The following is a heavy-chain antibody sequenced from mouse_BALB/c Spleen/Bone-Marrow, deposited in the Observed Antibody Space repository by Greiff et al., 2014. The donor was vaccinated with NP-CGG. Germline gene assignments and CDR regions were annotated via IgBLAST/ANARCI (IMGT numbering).Heavy chain of an antibody. Sequence: DVHLVESGGGLVKPGGSPKLSCAASGFTFSSYTMSWVRQTPEKRLEWVATISSGGSYTYYPDSVKGRFTISRDNAKNTLYLQMSSLKSEDTAMYYCTRSYYRYDEEAWFAYWGQGTLVTVSA. J-gene: IGHJ3*01. D-gene: IGHD2-14*01. CDR1: GFTFSSYT. V-gene: IGHV5-6-4*01. CDR3: TRSYYRYDEEAWFAY. CDR2: ISSGGSYT.